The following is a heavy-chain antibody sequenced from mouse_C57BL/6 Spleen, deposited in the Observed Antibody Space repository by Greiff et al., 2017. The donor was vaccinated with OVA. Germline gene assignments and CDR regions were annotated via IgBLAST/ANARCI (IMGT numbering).Heavy chain of an antibody. V-gene: IGHV5-9-1*02. Sequence: EVHLVESGEGLVKPGGSLKLSCAASGFTFSSYAMSWVRQTPEKRLEWVAYISSGGDYIYYADTVKGRFTISRDNARNTLYLQMSSLKSEDTAMYYCTRDDYDGHAMDYWGQGTSVTVSS. CDR2: ISSGGDYI. D-gene: IGHD2-4*01. CDR1: GFTFSSYA. J-gene: IGHJ4*01. CDR3: TRDDYDGHAMDY.